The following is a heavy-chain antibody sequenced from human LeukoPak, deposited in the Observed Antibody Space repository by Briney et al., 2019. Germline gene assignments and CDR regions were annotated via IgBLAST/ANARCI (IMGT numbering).Heavy chain of an antibody. CDR1: GFTFSSYG. V-gene: IGHV3-30*03. CDR2: ISYDGSNK. D-gene: IGHD5-12*01. J-gene: IGHJ4*02. CDR3: ARGGYSGYESDY. Sequence: GGSLRLSCAASGFTFSSYGMHWVRQAPGKGLEWVAVISYDGSNKYYADSVKGRFTISRDNSKNTLYLQMNSLRAEDTAVYYCARGGYSGYESDYWGQGTLVTVSS.